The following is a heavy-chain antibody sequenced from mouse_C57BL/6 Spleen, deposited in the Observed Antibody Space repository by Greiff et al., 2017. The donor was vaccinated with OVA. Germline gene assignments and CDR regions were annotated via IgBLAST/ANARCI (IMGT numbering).Heavy chain of an antibody. CDR1: GYSITSGYD. D-gene: IGHD1-1*01. J-gene: IGHJ1*03. CDR3: ARDRNYYGSSYDGYSDV. CDR2: ISYSGST. V-gene: IGHV3-1*01. Sequence: EVQRVESGPGMVKPSQSLSLTCTVTGYSITSGYDWHWIRHFPGNKLEWMGYISYSGSTNYNPSLKSRISITHDTSKTHFFLKLNSVTTEDTATYYWARDRNYYGSSYDGYSDVWATGTTVTVSS.